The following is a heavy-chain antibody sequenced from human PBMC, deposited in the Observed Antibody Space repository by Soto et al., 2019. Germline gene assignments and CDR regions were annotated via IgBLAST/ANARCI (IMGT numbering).Heavy chain of an antibody. J-gene: IGHJ5*02. CDR3: AKENVLLWFGELFSNNWFDP. Sequence: GGSLRLSCAASGFTFSSYTMNWVRQAPGKGLEWVSSISGSGGSTYYADSVKGRFTISRDNSKNTLYLQMNSLRAEDTAVYYCAKENVLLWFGELFSNNWFDPWGQGTLDTVSS. CDR2: ISGSGGST. V-gene: IGHV3-23*01. D-gene: IGHD3-10*01. CDR1: GFTFSSYT.